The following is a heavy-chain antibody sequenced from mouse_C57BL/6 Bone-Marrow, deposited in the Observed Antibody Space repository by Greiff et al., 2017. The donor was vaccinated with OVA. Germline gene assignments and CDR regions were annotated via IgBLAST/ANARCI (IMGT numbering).Heavy chain of an antibody. J-gene: IGHJ3*01. CDR1: GFTFSSYG. CDR2: ISSGGSYT. V-gene: IGHV5-6*01. CDR3: AREGFLAY. Sequence: EVQRVESGGDLVKPGGSLKLSCAASGFTFSSYGMSWVRQTPDKRLEWVATISSGGSYTYYPDSVKGRFTISRDNAKNTLYLQMSSLKSEDTAMYYCAREGFLAYWGQGTLVTVSA.